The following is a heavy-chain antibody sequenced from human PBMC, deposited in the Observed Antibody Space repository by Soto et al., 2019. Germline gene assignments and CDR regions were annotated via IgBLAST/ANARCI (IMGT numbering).Heavy chain of an antibody. Sequence: PGGSLRLSCAASGFTFSDYYMSWIRQAPGKGLEWVSYISSSGSTIYYADSVKGRFTISRDNAKNSLYLQMNSLRAEDTAVYYCILDYDFWSGYYTGKRPQLDYWGQGTLVTVSS. CDR1: GFTFSDYY. J-gene: IGHJ4*02. CDR3: ILDYDFWSGYYTGKRPQLDY. CDR2: ISSSGSTI. D-gene: IGHD3-3*01. V-gene: IGHV3-11*01.